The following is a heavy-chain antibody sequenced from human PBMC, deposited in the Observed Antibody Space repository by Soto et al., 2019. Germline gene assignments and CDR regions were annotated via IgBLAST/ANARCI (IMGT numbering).Heavy chain of an antibody. Sequence: QLQLQESGPGLVKPSETLSLTCTVSGGSISSSSYYWGWIRQPPGKGLEWIGSIYYSGSTYYNPSLKSRVTISVDTSKNQFSLKLSSVTAADTAVYYCARPIAARQWGFDYWGQGTLVTVSS. CDR1: GGSISSSSYY. D-gene: IGHD6-6*01. J-gene: IGHJ4*02. CDR3: ARPIAARQWGFDY. CDR2: IYYSGST. V-gene: IGHV4-39*01.